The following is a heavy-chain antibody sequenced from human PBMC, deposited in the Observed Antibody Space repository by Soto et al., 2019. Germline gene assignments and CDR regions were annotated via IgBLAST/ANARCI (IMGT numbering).Heavy chain of an antibody. D-gene: IGHD5-18*01. CDR3: ARDATYSYGRFDY. J-gene: IGHJ4*02. CDR2: IYHSGST. Sequence: SETLSLTCAVSGYSISSGYYWGWIRQPPGKGLEWIGSIYHSGSTYYNPSLKSRVTISVDTSKNQFSLKLSSVTAADTAVYYCARDATYSYGRFDYWGQGTLVTVSS. V-gene: IGHV4-38-2*02. CDR1: GYSISSGYY.